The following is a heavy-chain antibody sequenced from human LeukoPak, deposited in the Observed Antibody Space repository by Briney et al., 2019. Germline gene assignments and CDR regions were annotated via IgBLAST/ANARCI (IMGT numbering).Heavy chain of an antibody. J-gene: IGHJ4*02. CDR2: ISYSGST. Sequence: SETLPLTCTVSVDSISSYYWSWIRQPPGKGLEWIGYISYSGSTNYNPSLESRVTLSGDTSKNQFSLKLSSVAAADTAFYYCARQSRGTTARLFDYWGQGTLVTVSS. D-gene: IGHD1-1*01. CDR3: ARQSRGTTARLFDY. V-gene: IGHV4-59*08. CDR1: VDSISSYY.